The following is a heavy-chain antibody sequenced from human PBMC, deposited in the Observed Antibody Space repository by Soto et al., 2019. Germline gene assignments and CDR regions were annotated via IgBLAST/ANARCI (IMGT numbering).Heavy chain of an antibody. D-gene: IGHD3-9*01. CDR2: IIPILGIA. V-gene: IGHV1-69*02. CDR3: ASPYCDILTGYQNWLDP. CDR1: GGTFSSYT. Sequence: SVKVSCKASGGTFSSYTISWVRQAPGQGLEWMGRIIPILGIANYAQKFQGRVTITADKSTSTAYMELSSLRSEDTAVYYCASPYCDILTGYQNWLDPWGQGTLVTVSS. J-gene: IGHJ5*02.